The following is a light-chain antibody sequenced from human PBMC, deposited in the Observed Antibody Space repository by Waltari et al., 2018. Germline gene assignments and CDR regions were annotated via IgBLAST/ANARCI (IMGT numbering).Light chain of an antibody. Sequence: QSALTQPPSASGSPGQSVTISCTGTSSDVGGYNYVSWYQQHPGKAPKLMIYEVSKRPSGGPDRLSGSKSGNTASLTVSGLQAEDEADYYCSSYAGSDVVFGGGTKLTVL. J-gene: IGLJ2*01. CDR1: SSDVGGYNY. CDR3: SSYAGSDVV. CDR2: EVS. V-gene: IGLV2-8*01.